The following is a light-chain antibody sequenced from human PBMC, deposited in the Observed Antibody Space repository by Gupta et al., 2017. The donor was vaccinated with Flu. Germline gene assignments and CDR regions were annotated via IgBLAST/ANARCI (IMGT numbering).Light chain of an antibody. CDR1: SSNIGSNY. J-gene: IGLJ3*02. Sequence: KVTISCSGISSNIGSNYVAWYQQLPGTAPKLLIYENDNRPPGIPGRFSGSRSDTSATLGITGLLTGDEADYYCGTGDSSRSGWVFGGGTTLTVL. CDR2: END. V-gene: IGLV1-51*02. CDR3: GTGDSSRSGWV.